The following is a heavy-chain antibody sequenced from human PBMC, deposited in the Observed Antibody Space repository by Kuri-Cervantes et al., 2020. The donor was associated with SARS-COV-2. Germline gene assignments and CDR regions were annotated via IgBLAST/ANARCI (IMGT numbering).Heavy chain of an antibody. CDR1: GGSIISSDYY. Sequence: ESLKISCTVSGGSIISSDYYWAWVRQSPGKGLEWIGTIYYSGVTYYSPSLKSRVTISVDTSKNQFSLNLRSVTAADTAVYYCARVITDVTTVYFDYWGQGTLVTVSS. CDR2: IYYSGVT. V-gene: IGHV4-39*07. J-gene: IGHJ4*02. CDR3: ARVITDVTTVYFDY. D-gene: IGHD4-11*01.